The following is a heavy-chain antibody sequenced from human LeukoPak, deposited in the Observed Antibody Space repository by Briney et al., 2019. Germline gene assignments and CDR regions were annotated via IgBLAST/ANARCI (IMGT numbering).Heavy chain of an antibody. D-gene: IGHD3-10*01. CDR2: ISGSGGST. CDR3: AKDKELLWFGESNYFDY. CDR1: GFTFSSYA. V-gene: IGHV3-23*01. J-gene: IGHJ4*02. Sequence: GGSLRLSCAASGFTFSSYAMSWVRQAPGKGLEWVSAISGSGGSTYYADSVKGRFTISGDNSKNTLYLQMNSLGAEDTAVYYCAKDKELLWFGESNYFDYWGQGTLVTVSS.